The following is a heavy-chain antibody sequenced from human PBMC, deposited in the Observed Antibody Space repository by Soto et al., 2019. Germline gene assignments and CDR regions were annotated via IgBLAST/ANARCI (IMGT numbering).Heavy chain of an antibody. CDR3: SKNGTTWFAS. Sequence: QDQLVQSGPELKKPGASVKVSCKTSGYSFHNSGISWVRQAPGQGLEWMGWISVFNGYAHYAQKFQGRVIMTADTFTNTAYMELRGLRSDDTAMYYCSKNGTTWFASWGQGTPVTVSS. D-gene: IGHD1-1*01. V-gene: IGHV1-18*01. CDR2: ISVFNGYA. J-gene: IGHJ5*01. CDR1: GYSFHNSG.